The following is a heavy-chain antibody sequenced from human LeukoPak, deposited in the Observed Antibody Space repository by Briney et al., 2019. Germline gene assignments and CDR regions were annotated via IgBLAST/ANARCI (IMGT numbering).Heavy chain of an antibody. Sequence: GGSLRLSCAASAFTFSSYEMNWVRQAPGKGLEWVSYISSSGSTIYYADSVKGRFTISRDNAKNSLYLQMNSLRAEDTAVYYCAELGITMIGGVWGKGTTVTISS. CDR3: AELGITMIGGV. J-gene: IGHJ6*04. V-gene: IGHV3-48*03. CDR1: AFTFSSYE. D-gene: IGHD3-10*02. CDR2: ISSSGSTI.